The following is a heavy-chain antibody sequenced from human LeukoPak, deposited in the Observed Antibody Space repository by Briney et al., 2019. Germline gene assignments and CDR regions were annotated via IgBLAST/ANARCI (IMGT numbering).Heavy chain of an antibody. D-gene: IGHD3-22*01. V-gene: IGHV3-23*01. CDR3: AKAEGSAGYYYDSTGYYNLDY. CDR2: ISGSGGRT. Sequence: AGGSLRLSCAASGFTFSNYAMSWVRQAPGKGLEWVSGISGSGGRTNYADSVKGRFTISRDNSKSTLYLQMNSLRAEDTAVYYCAKAEGSAGYYYDSTGYYNLDYWGQGTLVTVSS. CDR1: GFTFSNYA. J-gene: IGHJ4*02.